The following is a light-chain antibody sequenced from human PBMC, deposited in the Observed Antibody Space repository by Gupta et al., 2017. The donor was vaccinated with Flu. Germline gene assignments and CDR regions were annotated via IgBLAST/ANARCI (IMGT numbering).Light chain of an antibody. CDR3: QSRNT. Sequence: EIVLTQSPDPLSSSPGERATLSCRASQSISSSFLTWYQQKPGQAPRLLIYGSSTRATGIPDRLSGSGSGTDFTLTSSRLEPEDCEVDHCQSRNTFGQGTKLEI. J-gene: IGKJ2*01. V-gene: IGKV3-20*01. CDR2: GSS. CDR1: QSISSSF.